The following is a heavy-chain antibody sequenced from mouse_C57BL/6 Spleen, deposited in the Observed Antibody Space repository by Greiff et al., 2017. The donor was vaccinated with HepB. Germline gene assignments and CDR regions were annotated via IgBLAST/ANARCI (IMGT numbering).Heavy chain of an antibody. CDR1: GYTFTSYW. V-gene: IGHV1-52*01. CDR2: IDPSDSET. Sequence: VQLQQPGAELVRPGSSVKLSCKASGYTFTSYWMHWVKQRPIQGLEWIGNIDPSDSETHYNQKFKDKATLTVDKSSSTAYMQLSSLTSEDSAVYYCARDYYGSSYWYVDVWGTGTTVTVSS. D-gene: IGHD1-1*01. J-gene: IGHJ1*03. CDR3: ARDYYGSSYWYVDV.